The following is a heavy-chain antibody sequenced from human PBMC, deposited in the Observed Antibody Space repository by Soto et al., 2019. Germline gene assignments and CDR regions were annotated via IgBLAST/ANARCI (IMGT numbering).Heavy chain of an antibody. J-gene: IGHJ3*02. D-gene: IGHD3-22*01. V-gene: IGHV3-30*18. CDR1: GFTFSTYG. CDR3: AKFPDSYDSSGYYLVPFNI. CDR2: ISYDGSNK. Sequence: QVQLVESGGGVVQPGRSLRLSCAASGFTFSTYGMHWVRQARGKGLEWVAVISYDGSNKYYADSVKGRFTISRDNSKNPVYLQMNSMRVEDTAVYYCAKFPDSYDSSGYYLVPFNIWGQGTMVTVSS.